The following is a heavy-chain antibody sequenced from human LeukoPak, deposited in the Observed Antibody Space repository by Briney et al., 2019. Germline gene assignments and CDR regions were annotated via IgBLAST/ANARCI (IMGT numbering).Heavy chain of an antibody. CDR1: GGTFSSYA. Sequence: GASVKVSCEASGGTFSSYAISWVRQAPGQGLEWMGGIIPIFGTANYAQKFQGRVTITTDESTSPAYMELSNLRSEDTAVYYCAMPGDPYYYDSSGYYYLGYWGQGTLVTVSS. V-gene: IGHV1-69*05. D-gene: IGHD3-22*01. J-gene: IGHJ4*02. CDR3: AMPGDPYYYDSSGYYYLGY. CDR2: IIPIFGTA.